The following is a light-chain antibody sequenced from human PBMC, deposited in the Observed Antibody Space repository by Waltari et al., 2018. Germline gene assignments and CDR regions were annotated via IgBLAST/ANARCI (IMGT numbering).Light chain of an antibody. Sequence: QSALTQPAAVSGSPGQSINISCTGVSSDVGTFTPASWYQQCPGHPPQVIIFQGNKRPPGVSDRFSGSSSDNAAYLTISGLQAEDEADYYCCSYVGSRPWVFGGGTKLTVL. CDR1: SSDVGTFTP. CDR3: CSYVGSRPWV. J-gene: IGLJ3*02. V-gene: IGLV2-23*01. CDR2: QGN.